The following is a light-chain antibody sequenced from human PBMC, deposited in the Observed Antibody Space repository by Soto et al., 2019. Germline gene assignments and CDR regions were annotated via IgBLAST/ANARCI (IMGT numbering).Light chain of an antibody. CDR3: QQYNNWPQT. J-gene: IGKJ1*01. Sequence: EIVMTQSPATLSVSPGERATLSCRASQSVSSNLAWYQQKHGQAPRLLIYGASTRATGITARFSGSGSGTEFTITISSLQSEDFAVYYCQQYNNWPQTFGQGTKVEIK. V-gene: IGKV3-15*01. CDR2: GAS. CDR1: QSVSSN.